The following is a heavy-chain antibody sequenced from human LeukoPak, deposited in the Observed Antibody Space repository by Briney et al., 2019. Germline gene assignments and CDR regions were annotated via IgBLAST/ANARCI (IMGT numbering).Heavy chain of an antibody. V-gene: IGHV3-7*03. CDR1: GFTFSDYY. Sequence: GGSLRLSCAASGFTFSDYYMSWIRQAPGKGLEWVANIKQDGSEKYYVDSVKGRFTISRDNAKNSLYLQMNSLRAEDTAVYYCARGPHREYLEQWLTGQFGYWGQGTLVTVSS. J-gene: IGHJ4*02. D-gene: IGHD6-19*01. CDR2: IKQDGSEK. CDR3: ARGPHREYLEQWLTGQFGY.